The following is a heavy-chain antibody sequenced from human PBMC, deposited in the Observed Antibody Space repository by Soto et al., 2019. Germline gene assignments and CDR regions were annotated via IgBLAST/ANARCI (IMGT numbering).Heavy chain of an antibody. V-gene: IGHV4-31*03. CDR2: IYYSGST. J-gene: IGHJ4*02. CDR3: ATLYGGQKSSGPNRTDY. D-gene: IGHD4-17*01. CDR1: GGSISSGGYY. Sequence: PSETLSLTCTVSGGSISSGGYYWSWIRQHPGKGLEWIGYIYYSGSTYYNPSLKSRVTISVDTSKNQFSLKLSSVTAADTAVYYCATLYGGQKSSGPNRTDYWGQGTLVTVSS.